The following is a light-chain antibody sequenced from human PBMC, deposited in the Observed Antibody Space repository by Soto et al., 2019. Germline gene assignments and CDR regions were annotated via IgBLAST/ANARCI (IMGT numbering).Light chain of an antibody. CDR1: QSLSVSY. CDR2: STS. V-gene: IGKV3-20*01. J-gene: IGKJ1*01. Sequence: EIVLTQSPGTLSLSPGDRATLSCRASQSLSVSYIAWYQQKPGQAPRLLIYSTSTGAAGIPDRFTGRGSGTHFTLAISRLEPEDFAVYYCHQFGDSPQTFGQGTKVDIK. CDR3: HQFGDSPQT.